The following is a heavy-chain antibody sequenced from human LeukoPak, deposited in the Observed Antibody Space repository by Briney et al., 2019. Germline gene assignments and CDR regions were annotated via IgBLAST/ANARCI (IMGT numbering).Heavy chain of an antibody. Sequence: SETLSLTCTVSGGSISSYYWSWIRQPPGKGLEWIGYIYYSGSTNYNPSLKSRVTISVDTSKNQFSLKLSSVTAADTAVYYCARSPQQWPRAHDYWGQGTLVTVSS. J-gene: IGHJ4*02. CDR2: IYYSGST. V-gene: IGHV4-59*01. D-gene: IGHD6-19*01. CDR1: GGSISSYY. CDR3: ARSPQQWPRAHDY.